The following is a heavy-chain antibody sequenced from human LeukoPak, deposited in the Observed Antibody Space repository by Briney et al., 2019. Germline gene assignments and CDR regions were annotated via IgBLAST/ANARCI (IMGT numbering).Heavy chain of an antibody. D-gene: IGHD3-9*01. CDR3: ARDSFGILTVDIDY. Sequence: ASVKVSCKASGYTFTSYGISWVRQAPGQGLEWMGWISAYNGNTNYAQKLQGRVTMTTDTSTSTAYMELRSLRSDDTAVYYCARDSFGILTVDIDYWGQGTLVTVSS. CDR1: GYTFTSYG. V-gene: IGHV1-18*01. J-gene: IGHJ4*02. CDR2: ISAYNGNT.